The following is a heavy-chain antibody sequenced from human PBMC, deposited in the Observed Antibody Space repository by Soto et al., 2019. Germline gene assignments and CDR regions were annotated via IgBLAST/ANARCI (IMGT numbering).Heavy chain of an antibody. Sequence: ASVRVSCKASGYTFLDYDLHWVRQAPGQGLEWMGWINPNSGGTRYAQKFQGWVTMTRDTSVSTAYMELSRLKYDDTAVYYCARDAGEDSFDNSLFDYWGQGALVTVSS. CDR2: INPNSGGT. V-gene: IGHV1-2*04. D-gene: IGHD3-22*01. CDR3: ARDAGEDSFDNSLFDY. CDR1: GYTFLDYD. J-gene: IGHJ4*02.